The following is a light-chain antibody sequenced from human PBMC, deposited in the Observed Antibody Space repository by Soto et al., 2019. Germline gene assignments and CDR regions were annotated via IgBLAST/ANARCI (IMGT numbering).Light chain of an antibody. V-gene: IGKV1-17*03. Sequence: DIQMTQSPSAVSASVGDRVTITCRASQGIGNVLTWFQQKPGKVPKRLIYATSSLQDGVPARFSGTGSGTEFTLTISSLQPEDFATYYCLQHASYPFTFGGGTKVEIK. CDR3: LQHASYPFT. J-gene: IGKJ4*01. CDR2: ATS. CDR1: QGIGNV.